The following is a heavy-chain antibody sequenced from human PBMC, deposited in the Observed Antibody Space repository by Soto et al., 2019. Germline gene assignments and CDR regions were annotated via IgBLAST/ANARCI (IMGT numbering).Heavy chain of an antibody. Sequence: PSETLSLTCTVSGGSISSSSYYWGWIRQPPGKGLEWIGSIYYSGSTYYNPSLKSRVTISVDTSKNQFSLKLSSVTAADKAVYYCARLKWIQLWLQGGGFDYWGQGTLVTVSS. CDR3: ARLKWIQLWLQGGGFDY. D-gene: IGHD5-18*01. J-gene: IGHJ4*02. CDR2: IYYSGST. CDR1: GGSISSSSYY. V-gene: IGHV4-39*01.